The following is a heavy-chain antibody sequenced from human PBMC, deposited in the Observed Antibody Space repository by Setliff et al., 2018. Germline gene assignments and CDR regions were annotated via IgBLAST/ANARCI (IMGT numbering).Heavy chain of an antibody. D-gene: IGHD2-2*01. Sequence: PSETLSLTCAAYGGTFSDYYWTWIRQPPGKGLEWVGEINHRGSTNYNPSLKSRVTISVDTSKDQFSLKLSSVTAADTAVYYCARGIGGYCSSMSCSNESWPWGQGTLVTVSS. CDR3: ARGIGGYCSSMSCSNESWP. CDR1: GGTFSDYY. J-gene: IGHJ5*02. CDR2: INHRGST. V-gene: IGHV4-34*01.